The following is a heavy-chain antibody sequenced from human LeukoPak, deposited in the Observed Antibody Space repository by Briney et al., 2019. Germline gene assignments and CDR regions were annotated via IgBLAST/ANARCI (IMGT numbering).Heavy chain of an antibody. J-gene: IGHJ3*01. D-gene: IGHD5-18*01. CDR3: TRAKGDSYAIRDAFDL. CDR2: INWNSGSI. Sequence: PGGSLRLSCAASGFTFRSYWMSWVRQAPGKGLEWVSGINWNSGSIGYADSVRGRFTISRDNAKNSLYLQMNSLRPEDTALYYCTRAKGDSYAIRDAFDLWGQGTMVTVSS. CDR1: GFTFRSYW. V-gene: IGHV3-9*01.